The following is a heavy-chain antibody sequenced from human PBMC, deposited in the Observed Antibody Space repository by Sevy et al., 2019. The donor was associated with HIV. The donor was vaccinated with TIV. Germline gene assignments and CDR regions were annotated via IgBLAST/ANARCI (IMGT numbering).Heavy chain of an antibody. D-gene: IGHD2-15*01. CDR1: GFTFSSYA. Sequence: GGSLRLSCAASGFTFSSYAMSWVRQAPGKGLEWVSAISGSGGSTYYADSVKGRFTISRDNSKNTLYLQMNSLRAEDPAVYYCAKVQCSGGSCYYEADAFDIWGQGTMVTVSS. CDR3: AKVQCSGGSCYYEADAFDI. CDR2: ISGSGGST. J-gene: IGHJ3*02. V-gene: IGHV3-23*01.